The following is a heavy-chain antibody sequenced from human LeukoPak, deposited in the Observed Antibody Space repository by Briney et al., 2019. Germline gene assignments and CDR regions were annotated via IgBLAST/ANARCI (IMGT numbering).Heavy chain of an antibody. CDR3: ARVPSVAGTSYYYYMDV. D-gene: IGHD6-19*01. CDR2: ISDYNGNT. J-gene: IGHJ6*03. V-gene: IGHV1-18*01. CDR1: GYTFTSYG. Sequence: ASVKVSCKASGYTFTSYGISWVRQAPGQGLEWMGWISDYNGNTNYAQKLQGRVTVTTDTSTSTAYMELRSLRSDDTAVYYCARVPSVAGTSYYYYMDVWGKGTTVTVSS.